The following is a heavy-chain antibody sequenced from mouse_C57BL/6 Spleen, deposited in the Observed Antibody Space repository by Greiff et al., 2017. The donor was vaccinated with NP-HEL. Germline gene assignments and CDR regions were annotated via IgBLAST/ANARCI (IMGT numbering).Heavy chain of an antibody. D-gene: IGHD2-1*01. J-gene: IGHJ2*01. V-gene: IGHV1-62-2*01. CDR1: GYTFTEYT. CDR2: FYPGSGSI. CDR3: ARNGIYYGNYGAGDY. Sequence: VQLQESGAELVKPGASVKLSCKASGYTFTEYTIHWVKQRSGQGLEWIGWFYPGSGSIKYNEKFKDKATLTADKSSSTVYMELSRLTSEDSAVYVWARNGIYYGNYGAGDYWGQGTTLTVSS.